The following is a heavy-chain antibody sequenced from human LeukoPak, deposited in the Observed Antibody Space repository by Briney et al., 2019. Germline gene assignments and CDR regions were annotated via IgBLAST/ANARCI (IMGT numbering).Heavy chain of an antibody. Sequence: SGTLSLTCDVSGGSSSSSYYWGWIRQPPGKGLEWIGSIYYSGSTYYNPSLKSRVTISVDTSKNQFSLKLSSVTAADTAVYYCARFPWGSADYWGQGTLVTVSS. D-gene: IGHD7-27*01. V-gene: IGHV4-39*07. CDR2: IYYSGST. CDR3: ARFPWGSADY. J-gene: IGHJ4*02. CDR1: GGSSSSSYY.